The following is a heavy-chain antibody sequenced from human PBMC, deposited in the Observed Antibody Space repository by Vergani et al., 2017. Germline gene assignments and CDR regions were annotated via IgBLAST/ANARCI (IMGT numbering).Heavy chain of an antibody. CDR1: GGSISSGGYS. D-gene: IGHD3-10*01. Sequence: QVQLQESGPGLVKPSETLSLTCTVSGGSISSGGYSWSWIRQPPGKGLEWIGYIYHSGSTYYNPSLKSRVTISVDRSKNQFSLKLSSVTAADTAVYYCARPSTGFGELPYYYGMDVWGQGTTVTVSS. J-gene: IGHJ6*02. V-gene: IGHV4-30-2*01. CDR2: IYHSGST. CDR3: ARPSTGFGELPYYYGMDV.